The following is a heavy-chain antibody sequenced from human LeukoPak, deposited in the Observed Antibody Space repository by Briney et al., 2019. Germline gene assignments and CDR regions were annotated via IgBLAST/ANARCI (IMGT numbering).Heavy chain of an antibody. CDR3: ARGRGDFDWLLTIPTKKYYYYYMDV. V-gene: IGHV1-2*02. Sequence: GASVKVSCKASGYTFTDYYIHWVRQAPGQGLEWMGWINPNSGGTNYAQKFQGRVTMTRDTSISTAYMELSRLRSEDTAVYYCARGRGDFDWLLTIPTKKYYYYYMDVWGKGTTVTISS. D-gene: IGHD3-9*01. CDR1: GYTFTDYY. J-gene: IGHJ6*03. CDR2: INPNSGGT.